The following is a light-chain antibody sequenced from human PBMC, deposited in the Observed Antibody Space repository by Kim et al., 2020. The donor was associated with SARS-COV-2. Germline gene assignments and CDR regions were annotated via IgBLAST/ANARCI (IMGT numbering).Light chain of an antibody. Sequence: ALGQTVRTTCQGDSLRRYSASWYQQKPGQAPILVIYNNYDRPSGIPDRFSGSSSGNTASLAITGAQAEDEADYYCNSRDSSGNQVVFGGGTKLTVL. CDR1: SLRRYS. V-gene: IGLV3-19*01. J-gene: IGLJ3*02. CDR3: NSRDSSGNQVV. CDR2: NNY.